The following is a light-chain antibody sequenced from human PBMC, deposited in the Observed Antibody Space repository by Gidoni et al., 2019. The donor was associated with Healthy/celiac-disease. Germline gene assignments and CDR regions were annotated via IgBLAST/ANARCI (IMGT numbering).Light chain of an antibody. CDR2: DVS. CDR1: SSDVGGYNY. Sequence: QAARTQPASVSGSPGQSITIACTGTSSDVGGYNYVSWYQQHPGKAPKLMIYDVSNRPSVVSNRFSGSKSGNTASLTISGLQAEDEADYYCSSYTRSSTLVVFGGGTKLTVL. J-gene: IGLJ2*01. CDR3: SSYTRSSTLVV. V-gene: IGLV2-14*01.